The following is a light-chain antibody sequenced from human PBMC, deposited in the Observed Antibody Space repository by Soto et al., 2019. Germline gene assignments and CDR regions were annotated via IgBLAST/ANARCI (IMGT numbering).Light chain of an antibody. J-gene: IGLJ2*01. CDR2: RNN. V-gene: IGLV1-47*01. Sequence: QSVLTQPPSASGTPGQRVTISCSGRSSNIGSNYVYWYQQLPGTAPKLLIYRNNHRPSGVPDRFSGSKSGTSASLAISGLRSEDQADYYCAAWDDSLSGPGFGGGTKVTVL. CDR1: SSNIGSNY. CDR3: AAWDDSLSGPG.